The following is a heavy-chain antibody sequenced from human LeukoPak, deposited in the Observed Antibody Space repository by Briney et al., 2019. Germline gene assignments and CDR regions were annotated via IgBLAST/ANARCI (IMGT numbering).Heavy chain of an antibody. D-gene: IGHD6-19*01. CDR2: IDSYRANT. J-gene: IGHJ4*02. CDR1: GYTFTSYG. Sequence: ASVKVSCKTSGYTFTSYGISWVRQAPGQGLEWMGWIDSYRANTNSAQSLQGRVTMTTDTSTSTGYMELRSLRSDDTAVYYCARGVTYVVAGKYYFDYWGQGTLVTVSS. V-gene: IGHV1-18*01. CDR3: ARGVTYVVAGKYYFDY.